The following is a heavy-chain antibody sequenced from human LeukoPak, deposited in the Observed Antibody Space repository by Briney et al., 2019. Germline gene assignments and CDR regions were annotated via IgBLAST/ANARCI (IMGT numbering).Heavy chain of an antibody. D-gene: IGHD1-1*01. J-gene: IGHJ4*02. CDR1: GFTFSSYE. CDR3: ARNWNGQSY. V-gene: IGHV3-74*01. Sequence: PGGSLRLSCAASGFTFSSYEMNWVRQAPGKGPEWVSGINGAGTDTRHAASVKGRFTISRDNARNTVSLQINSLRAEDTAVYYCARNWNGQSYWGQGTLVTVSS. CDR2: INGAGTDT.